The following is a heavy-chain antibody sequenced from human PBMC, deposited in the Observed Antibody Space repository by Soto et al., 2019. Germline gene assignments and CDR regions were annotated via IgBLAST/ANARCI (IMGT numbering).Heavy chain of an antibody. V-gene: IGHV6-1*01. CDR2: TYYRSKWYN. J-gene: IGHJ6*03. CDR3: ARDIVATITSYYYYMDV. Sequence: TLSLTCAISGDSVSSNSAAWNWIRQSPSRGLEWLGRTYYRSKWYNDYAVSVKSRITINPDTSKNQFSLQLNSVTPEDTAVYYCARDIVATITSYYYYMDVWGKGTTVTVSS. D-gene: IGHD5-12*01. CDR1: GDSVSSNSAA.